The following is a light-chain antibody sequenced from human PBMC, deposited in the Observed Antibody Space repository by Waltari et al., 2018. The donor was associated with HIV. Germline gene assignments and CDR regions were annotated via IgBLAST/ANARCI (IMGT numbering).Light chain of an antibody. CDR3: CSYAGSSTLV. Sequence: QSALTQPASVSGSPGQSLTISCTGPRSAVGRYYLVSWYQQHPCKAPKLMIYEVNKRPSGVSNRFSGSKSGNTASLTISGLQAEDEADFYCCSYAGSSTLVFGGGTKLTVL. J-gene: IGLJ3*02. V-gene: IGLV2-23*02. CDR2: EVN. CDR1: RSAVGRYYL.